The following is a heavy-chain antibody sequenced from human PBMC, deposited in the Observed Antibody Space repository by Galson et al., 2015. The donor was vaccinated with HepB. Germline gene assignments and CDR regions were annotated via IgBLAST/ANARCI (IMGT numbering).Heavy chain of an antibody. Sequence: SLRLSCAASGFTFSSHSMNWVRQAPGQGLEWVSSISTHSRYIYYADSVEGRFTISRDNADNSLYLQMNGLRAEDTAVYYCATESLWSGERLLDHWGQGSLVTVSS. CDR2: ISTHSRYI. CDR3: ATESLWSGERLLDH. CDR1: GFTFSSHS. V-gene: IGHV3-21*01. D-gene: IGHD3-10*01. J-gene: IGHJ4*02.